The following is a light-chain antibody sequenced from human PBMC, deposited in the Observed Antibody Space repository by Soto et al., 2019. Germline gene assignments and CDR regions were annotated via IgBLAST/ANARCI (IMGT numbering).Light chain of an antibody. Sequence: QPVLTQPASVSGSPGQSITISCTGTSSDVGGYKYVSWYQQHPGKAPKLMIYEVSNRPSGVSSRFSGSKSGNTASLTISGLQAEDEADYYCSSYTRSSTRVFGGGTKLTVL. CDR3: SSYTRSSTRV. CDR1: SSDVGGYKY. CDR2: EVS. J-gene: IGLJ3*02. V-gene: IGLV2-14*01.